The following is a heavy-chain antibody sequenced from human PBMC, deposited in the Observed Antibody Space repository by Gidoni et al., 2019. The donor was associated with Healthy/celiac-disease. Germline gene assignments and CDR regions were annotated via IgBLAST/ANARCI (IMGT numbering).Heavy chain of an antibody. Sequence: VQLMQSGAEVKKPGASVKDTCMASGYTVTCYDINWVRQVTGQGFEWRGWMNPNSGNTGYAQKFPGRVTMTRNTSISTGYMELSSLRSEDTAVYYCARAGCSGGSCYSVDYWGQGTLVTVSS. V-gene: IGHV1-8*01. CDR1: GYTVTCYD. J-gene: IGHJ4*02. CDR3: ARAGCSGGSCYSVDY. D-gene: IGHD2-15*01. CDR2: MNPNSGNT.